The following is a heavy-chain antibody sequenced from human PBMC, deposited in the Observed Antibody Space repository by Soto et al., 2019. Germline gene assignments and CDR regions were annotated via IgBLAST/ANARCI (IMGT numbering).Heavy chain of an antibody. CDR2: IKQDGREK. CDR3: AGDGVRNGAYNGWLDP. Sequence: GGSLRLSXAASGFSFSSYWMTWVRQAPGKGLEWVANIKQDGREKYYVASVKGRFTISRDNVKNLLFLQMDSLTPDDTAVYYCAGDGVRNGAYNGWLDPWGQGTLVTVSS. V-gene: IGHV3-7*03. D-gene: IGHD3-16*01. CDR1: GFSFSSYW. J-gene: IGHJ5*02.